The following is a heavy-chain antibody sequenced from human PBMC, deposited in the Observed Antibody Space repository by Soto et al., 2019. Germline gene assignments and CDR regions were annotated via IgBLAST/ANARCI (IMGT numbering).Heavy chain of an antibody. CDR2: NYYSGIT. CDR3: ARGSSIAGLYYGMDV. CDR1: GGSISSGGYY. V-gene: IGHV4-31*03. J-gene: IGHJ6*02. Sequence: QVQLQESGPGLVKPSQTLSLTCTVSGGSISSGGYYWTWIRQHPGKGLEWIGYNYYSGITYYNPSLKSRVTISLDPSQXQFSLKLSSVTAADTAVYYCARGSSIAGLYYGMDVWGQGTTVTVSS. D-gene: IGHD6-6*01.